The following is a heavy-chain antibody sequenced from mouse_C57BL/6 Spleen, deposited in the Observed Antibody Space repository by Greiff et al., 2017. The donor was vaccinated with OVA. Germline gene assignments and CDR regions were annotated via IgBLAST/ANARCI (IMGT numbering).Heavy chain of an antibody. CDR1: GYTFTEYT. CDR2: FYPGSGSI. Sequence: QVQLQQSGAELVKPGASVKLSCKASGYTFTEYTIHWVQQRSGQGLEWIGWFYPGSGSIKYNEKFKDKATLTADKSSSTVYMELSRLTSEDSAVYFGARHEDRVGIYYYGGYFDDWGTGTTVTVSS. J-gene: IGHJ1*03. CDR3: ARHEDRVGIYYYGGYFDD. V-gene: IGHV1-62-2*01. D-gene: IGHD1-1*01.